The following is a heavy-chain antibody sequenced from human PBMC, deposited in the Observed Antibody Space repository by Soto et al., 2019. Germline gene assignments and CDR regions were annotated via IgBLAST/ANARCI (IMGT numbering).Heavy chain of an antibody. CDR2: IIPIFGTA. D-gene: IGHD5-12*01. J-gene: IGHJ6*02. CDR1: GGTFSSYA. V-gene: IGHV1-69*13. Sequence: AASVKVSCKASGGTFSSYAISWVRQAPGQGLEWMGWIIPIFGTANYAQKFQGRVTITADESTSTAYMELSSLRSEDTAVYYCAGMGFNIGGYKTPPRYYYGMDVWGQGTMVTVSS. CDR3: AGMGFNIGGYKTPPRYYYGMDV.